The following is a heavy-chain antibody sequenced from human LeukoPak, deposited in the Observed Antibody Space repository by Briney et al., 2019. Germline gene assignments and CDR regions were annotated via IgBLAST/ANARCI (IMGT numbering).Heavy chain of an antibody. Sequence: GGSLRLSCAASGFTFSSYSMNWVRQAPGKGLEWVSSISSSSSYIYYADSVKGRFTISRDNAKNSLYLQMNSLRAEGTAVYYCARVWEPYYCGSGSYFDYWGQGTLVTVSS. CDR2: ISSSSSYI. CDR1: GFTFSSYS. CDR3: ARVWEPYYCGSGSYFDY. V-gene: IGHV3-21*01. J-gene: IGHJ4*02. D-gene: IGHD3-10*01.